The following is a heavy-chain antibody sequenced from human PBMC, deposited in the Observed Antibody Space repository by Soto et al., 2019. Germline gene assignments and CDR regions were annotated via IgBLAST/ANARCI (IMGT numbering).Heavy chain of an antibody. CDR1: GFKFSIYS. Sequence: EVQLVESGGALVEPGGSLRLSCAASGFKFSIYSMNWVRQAPGKGLEWSAYITSDTKTIKYGDSVKGRFTISRDNAKNVVYLQMNSPSDEDAAGYYCARSGEGHFDYWGQGTVVTVSS. CDR2: ITSDTKTI. D-gene: IGHD3-10*01. J-gene: IGHJ4*02. V-gene: IGHV3-48*02. CDR3: ARSGEGHFDY.